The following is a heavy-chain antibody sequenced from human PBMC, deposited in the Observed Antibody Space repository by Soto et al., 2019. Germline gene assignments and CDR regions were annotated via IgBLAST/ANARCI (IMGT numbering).Heavy chain of an antibody. CDR1: GFTFTSSA. D-gene: IGHD3-10*01. V-gene: IGHV1-58*02. Sequence: GASVKVSCKASGFTFTSSAMQWVRQARGQRLEWIGWIVVGSGNTNYAQKFQERVTITRDMSTSTAYMELSSLRSEDTAVYYCAAFRIMMYYGSGSYYIDDAFDIWGQGTMVTVSS. CDR2: IVVGSGNT. CDR3: AAFRIMMYYGSGSYYIDDAFDI. J-gene: IGHJ3*02.